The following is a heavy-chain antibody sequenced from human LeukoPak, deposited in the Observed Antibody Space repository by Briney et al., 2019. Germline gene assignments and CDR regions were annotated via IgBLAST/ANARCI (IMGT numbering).Heavy chain of an antibody. Sequence: PSETLSLTCTVSGGSISSGGYYWSWIRQHPGKGLEWIGYIYYSGSTYYNPSLKSRVTISVDTSKNEFSLKLSSVTAADTAVYYCARRGSGSYSPFDYWGQGTLVTVSS. CDR3: ARRGSGSYSPFDY. V-gene: IGHV4-31*03. J-gene: IGHJ4*02. CDR2: IYYSGST. CDR1: GGSISSGGYY. D-gene: IGHD3-10*01.